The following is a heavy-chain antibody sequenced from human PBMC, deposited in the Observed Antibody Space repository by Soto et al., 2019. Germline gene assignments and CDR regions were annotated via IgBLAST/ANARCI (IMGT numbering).Heavy chain of an antibody. Sequence: KAGGSLRLSCAASGFTFSSYSMNWVRQAPGKGLEWVSSISSSSSYIYYADSVKGRFTISRDNAKNSLYLQMNSLRAEDTAVYYCARGRIAAAALDYWGQGTLVTVSS. V-gene: IGHV3-21*01. CDR3: ARGRIAAAALDY. D-gene: IGHD6-13*01. J-gene: IGHJ4*02. CDR1: GFTFSSYS. CDR2: ISSSSSYI.